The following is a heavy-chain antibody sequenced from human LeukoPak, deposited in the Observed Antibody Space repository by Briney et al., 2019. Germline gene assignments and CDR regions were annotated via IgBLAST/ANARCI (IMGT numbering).Heavy chain of an antibody. J-gene: IGHJ4*02. CDR3: ARDSALYSSGWLFDY. CDR2: IYASRSA. V-gene: IGHV4-4*07. Sequence: SETLSLTCTVSGGSINHYYWSWIRQPAGKGLEWIGRIYASRSAIYNPSLRGRVTLSVDTSRTQFSLELSSVTAADTAVYYCARDSALYSSGWLFDYWGQGTLVTVSS. D-gene: IGHD6-19*01. CDR1: GGSINHYY.